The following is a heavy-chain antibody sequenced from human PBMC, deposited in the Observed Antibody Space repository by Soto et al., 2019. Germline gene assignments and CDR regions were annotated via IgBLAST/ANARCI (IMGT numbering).Heavy chain of an antibody. CDR2: ISSSGSYT. CDR1: GFTFSDHY. J-gene: IGHJ4*02. D-gene: IGHD3-10*01. CDR3: ARDKNGWELLIDC. Sequence: ESGGGLVKPGGSLRLSCAASGFTFSDHYMSWIRQSPGKGLEWVSYISSSGSYTNYADSVKGRFTISRDNAKNSLYLQMNSLRAGDAAVYYCARDKNGWELLIDCWGQGTLVTVSS. V-gene: IGHV3-11*05.